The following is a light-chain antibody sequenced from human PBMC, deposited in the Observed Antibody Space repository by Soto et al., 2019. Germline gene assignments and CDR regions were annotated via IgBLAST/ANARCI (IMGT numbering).Light chain of an antibody. CDR3: QVWDSSSDHHWV. J-gene: IGLJ3*02. V-gene: IGLV3-12*02. Sequence: SSELTQPHTVSVATAQMAMARCTCGGDNIGNKAVLWYQQKPGQDPVLVIYSDSNRPSGIPNRFSGSNPGNTATLTLSRIGAGDEADYYCQVWDSSSDHHWVFGGGTKLTVL. CDR2: SDS. CDR1: NIGNKA.